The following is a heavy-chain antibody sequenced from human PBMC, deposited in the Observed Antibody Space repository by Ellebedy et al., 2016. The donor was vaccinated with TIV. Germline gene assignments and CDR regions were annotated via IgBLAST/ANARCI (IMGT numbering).Heavy chain of an antibody. Sequence: GESLKISCAASGFTFSSYEMNWVRQAPGKGLEWVSYISSSGSTIYYADSVKGRFTISRDNAKNSLYLQMNSLRAEDTAVYYCARLGGGYYSYYFDYWGQGTLVTVSS. CDR3: ARLGGGYYSYYFDY. CDR1: GFTFSSYE. J-gene: IGHJ4*02. D-gene: IGHD3-22*01. V-gene: IGHV3-48*03. CDR2: ISSSGSTI.